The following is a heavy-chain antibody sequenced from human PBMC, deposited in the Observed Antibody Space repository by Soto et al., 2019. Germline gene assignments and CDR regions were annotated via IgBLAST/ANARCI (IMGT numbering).Heavy chain of an antibody. J-gene: IGHJ5*02. CDR1: GFTFSSYG. Sequence: QVRLVESGGGVVQPGRSLRLSCAASGFTFSSYGMHWVRKSPGKGLEWVAVIWYDGSNKYYADSVKGRFTISRDNSKNTVHRQMNSLRAEDTAVYYCAVVWFGESSWFDPWGQGTLVTVSS. CDR2: IWYDGSNK. CDR3: AVVWFGESSWFDP. V-gene: IGHV3-33*01. D-gene: IGHD3-10*01.